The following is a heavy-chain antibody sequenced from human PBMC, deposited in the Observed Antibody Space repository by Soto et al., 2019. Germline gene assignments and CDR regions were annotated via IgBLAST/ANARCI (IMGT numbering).Heavy chain of an antibody. V-gene: IGHV1-2*04. D-gene: IGHD1-26*01. CDR3: ARGAVGATPRILPFDI. J-gene: IGHJ3*02. CDR2: INPNSGGT. Sequence: GASVKVSCKASGYTFTGYYMHWVRQAPGQVLDWMGWINPNSGGTNYAQKFQGWVTMTRDTSISTAYMELSRLRSDDTAVYYCARGAVGATPRILPFDIWGQGTMVTVSS. CDR1: GYTFTGYY.